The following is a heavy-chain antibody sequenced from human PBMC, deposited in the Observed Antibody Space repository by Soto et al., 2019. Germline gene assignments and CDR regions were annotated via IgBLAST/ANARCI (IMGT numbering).Heavy chain of an antibody. J-gene: IGHJ4*02. CDR1: GYSFTSFW. D-gene: IGHD6-19*01. V-gene: IGHV5-51*01. CDR3: ARPFDTSGCYDY. CDR2: IYPGDSDT. Sequence: GESLKISCKGSGYSFTSFWIGWVRQLPGKGLELMGIIYPGDSDTRYSPSFQGQVTISADKSINTAYLQWSSLKASDTAIYYCARPFDTSGCYDYWGQGTLVTVSS.